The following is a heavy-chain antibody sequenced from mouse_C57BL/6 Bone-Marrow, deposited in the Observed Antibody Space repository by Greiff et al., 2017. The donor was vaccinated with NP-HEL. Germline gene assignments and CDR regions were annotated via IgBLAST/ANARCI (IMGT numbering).Heavy chain of an antibody. J-gene: IGHJ2*01. V-gene: IGHV5-17*01. Sequence: EVMLVESGGGLVKPGGSLKLSCAASGFTFSDYGMHWVRQAPEKGLEWVAYISSGSSTIYYADTVKGRFTISRDNAKNTLFLQMTSLRSEDTAMYYCAMGITTGFDYWGQGTTLTVSS. CDR2: ISSGSSTI. CDR3: AMGITTGFDY. D-gene: IGHD1-1*01. CDR1: GFTFSDYG.